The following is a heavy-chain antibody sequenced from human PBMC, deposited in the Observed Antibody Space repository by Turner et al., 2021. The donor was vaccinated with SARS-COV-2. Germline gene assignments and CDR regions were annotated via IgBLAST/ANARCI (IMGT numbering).Heavy chain of an antibody. D-gene: IGHD1-26*01. CDR2: VYQSGNA. Sequence: QVQLQESGPGLVKPSQTLSLTCTVAGGSVNGRDYYWGWIRQLPGKGLEWLGYVYQSGNAYYNPSLQDRLTLSVDTSMNQFSLTLSSVTGADTAGYYCVRTLIVITLPPGTFDLWGQGTVVTVSS. J-gene: IGHJ3*01. CDR1: GGSVNGRDYY. V-gene: IGHV4-31*03. CDR3: VRTLIVITLPPGTFDL.